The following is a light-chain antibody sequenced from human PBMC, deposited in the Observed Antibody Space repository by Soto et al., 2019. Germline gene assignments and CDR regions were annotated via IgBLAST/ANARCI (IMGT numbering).Light chain of an antibody. Sequence: EIVLTQSPGTLSLSPGERATLSCRASQSVSNSYLAWHQQKPGQAPRLLIYGASSRATGIPDRFSGSGSGTEFTLTISRLEPGDFAMYYCQQYGNSPRTFGQGTKVEIK. CDR3: QQYGNSPRT. CDR2: GAS. V-gene: IGKV3-20*01. CDR1: QSVSNSY. J-gene: IGKJ1*01.